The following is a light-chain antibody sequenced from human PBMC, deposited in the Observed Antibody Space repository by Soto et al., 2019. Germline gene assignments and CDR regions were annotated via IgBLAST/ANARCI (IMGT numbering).Light chain of an antibody. V-gene: IGLV2-14*01. CDR2: EVS. CDR3: SSYTGAYTLV. J-gene: IGLJ1*01. CDR1: SSDVGAYNY. Sequence: QSALAQPASVSGSPGHSIAISCTGTSSDVGAYNYVSWYQQHPGKAPKLIVHEVSDRPSGVSDRFSGSKSGNTASLTISGLQAEDEADYYCSSYTGAYTLVFGTGTKVTVL.